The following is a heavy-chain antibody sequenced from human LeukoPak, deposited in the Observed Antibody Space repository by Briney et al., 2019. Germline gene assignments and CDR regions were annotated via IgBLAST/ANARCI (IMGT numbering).Heavy chain of an antibody. J-gene: IGHJ3*02. CDR3: ARESRKYQLIWNAFDI. CDR1: GGSISSGSYY. D-gene: IGHD2-2*01. V-gene: IGHV4-61*02. CDR2: IYTSGST. Sequence: SETLSLTCTVSGGSISSGSYYWSWIRQPAGKELEWIGRIYTSGSTNYNPSLKSRVTISVDTSKNQFSLKLSSVTAADTAVYYCARESRKYQLIWNAFDIWGQGTMVTVSS.